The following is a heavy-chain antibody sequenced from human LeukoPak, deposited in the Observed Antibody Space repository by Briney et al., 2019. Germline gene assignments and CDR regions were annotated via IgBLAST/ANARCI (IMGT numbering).Heavy chain of an antibody. D-gene: IGHD3-22*01. CDR3: ARQGGDSSGYYKIQMNFDY. J-gene: IGHJ4*02. V-gene: IGHV3-30-3*01. Sequence: HPGGSLRLSCAASGFTFSSYAMHWVRQAPGKGLEWVAVISYDGSNKYYADSVKGRFTISRDNSKNTLYLQMNSLRAEDTAVYYCARQGGDSSGYYKIQMNFDYWGQGTLVTVSS. CDR1: GFTFSSYA. CDR2: ISYDGSNK.